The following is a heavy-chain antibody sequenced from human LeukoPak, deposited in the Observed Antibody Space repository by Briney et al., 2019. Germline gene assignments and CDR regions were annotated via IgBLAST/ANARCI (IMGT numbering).Heavy chain of an antibody. CDR2: ISSSSSYI. D-gene: IGHD2-2*01. V-gene: IGHV3-21*01. J-gene: IGHJ4*02. CDR3: ASLVVPAAGSFDY. Sequence: GGSLRLSCAASGFTFSSYSMNWVRQAPGKGLEWVSSISSSSSYIYYADSVKGRFTISRDNAKNSLYLQMNSLRAEDTAVYYCASLVVPAAGSFDYWGRGTLVTVSS. CDR1: GFTFSSYS.